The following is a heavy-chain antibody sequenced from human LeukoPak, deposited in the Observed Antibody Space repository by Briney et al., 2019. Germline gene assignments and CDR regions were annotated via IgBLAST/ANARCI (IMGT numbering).Heavy chain of an antibody. CDR1: GYTFTSYD. V-gene: IGHV1-8*01. J-gene: IGHJ4*02. CDR3: ARGRRDCTNGVCQYYFDY. CDR2: MNPNSGNT. Sequence: ASAKVSCKASGYTFTSYDINSVRQATGQGLEWMGWMNPNSGNTGYAQKFQGRGTMTRNTSISTAYMELSSLRSEDTAVYYCARGRRDCTNGVCQYYFDYWGQGTLVTVSS. D-gene: IGHD2-8*01.